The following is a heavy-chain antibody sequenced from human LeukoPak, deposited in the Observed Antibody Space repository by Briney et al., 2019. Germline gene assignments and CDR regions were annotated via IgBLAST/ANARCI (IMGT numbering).Heavy chain of an antibody. D-gene: IGHD3-3*01. J-gene: IGHJ5*02. CDR1: GYSISSGYY. Sequence: SETLSLTCTVSGYSISSGYYWGWVRQPPEKGLEWIGSIDHSGRTFYNPSLKSRVTILVDTSKNQLSLKMNSVTAADTAVYYCARVPHGETIFGVVLYWFDPWGQATLVTVSS. V-gene: IGHV4-38-2*02. CDR3: ARVPHGETIFGVVLYWFDP. CDR2: IDHSGRT.